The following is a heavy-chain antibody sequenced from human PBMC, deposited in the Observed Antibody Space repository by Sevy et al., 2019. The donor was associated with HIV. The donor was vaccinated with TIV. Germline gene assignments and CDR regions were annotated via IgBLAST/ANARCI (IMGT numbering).Heavy chain of an antibody. Sequence: SETLSLTCTVSGGSISSGGYYWSWIRQHPGKGLEWIGYIYYSGSTYYNPSLKSRVTISVDTSKNQFSLRLSSVTAADTAVYDSARGRYVYYDFWSGYYTSDAFDIWGQGTMVTVSS. V-gene: IGHV4-31*03. D-gene: IGHD3-3*01. CDR3: ARGRYVYYDFWSGYYTSDAFDI. J-gene: IGHJ3*02. CDR1: GGSISSGGYY. CDR2: IYYSGST.